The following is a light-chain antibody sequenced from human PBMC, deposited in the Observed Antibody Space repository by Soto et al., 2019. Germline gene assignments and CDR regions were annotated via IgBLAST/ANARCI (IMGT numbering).Light chain of an antibody. CDR2: AAS. V-gene: IGKV1-39*01. CDR3: QQRYSTPLP. Sequence: DIQMTQSPSSLSASVGDRVTITCRASQSISSYLNWYQQKPGKAPKLLIYAASSLQSGVPSRLSGSGSGTDFTLTISSRQPEDYATYSSQQRYSTPLPFGGGPKVDIK. J-gene: IGKJ4*02. CDR1: QSISSY.